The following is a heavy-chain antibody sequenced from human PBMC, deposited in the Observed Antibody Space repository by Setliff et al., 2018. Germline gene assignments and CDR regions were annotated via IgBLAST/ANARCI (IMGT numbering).Heavy chain of an antibody. CDR1: GYTFTSYD. CDR3: ARDLSTTVMTRSWYYFDY. V-gene: IGHV1-8*02. CDR2: MNPNSGNT. Sequence: GASVKVSCKASGYTFTSYDINWVRQATGQGLEWMGWMNPNSGNTGYAQKFQGRVTMTTDTSTSTAYMELRSLRSDDTAMYYCARDLSTTVMTRSWYYFDYWGQGTLVTVSS. J-gene: IGHJ4*02. D-gene: IGHD4-17*01.